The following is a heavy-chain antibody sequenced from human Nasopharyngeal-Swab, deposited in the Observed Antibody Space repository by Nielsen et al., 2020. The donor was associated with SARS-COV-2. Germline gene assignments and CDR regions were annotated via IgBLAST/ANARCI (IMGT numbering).Heavy chain of an antibody. V-gene: IGHV4-34*01. CDR2: INHSGST. D-gene: IGHD1-26*01. CDR1: GGPFGGYY. Sequence: SETLSLTCAVYGGPFGGYYWSWIRQPPGKGLEWIGEINHSGSTNYNPSLKSRVTISVDTSKNQFSLKLSSVTAADTAVYYCARGRVGAKDYWGQGTLVTVSS. J-gene: IGHJ4*02. CDR3: ARGRVGAKDY.